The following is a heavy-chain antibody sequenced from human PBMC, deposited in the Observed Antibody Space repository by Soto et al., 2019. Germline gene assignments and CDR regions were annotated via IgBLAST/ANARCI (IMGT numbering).Heavy chain of an antibody. CDR3: AGGGETLGYCSGGSCSTEYYFDY. Sequence: ASVKVSCKASGYTFTGYYMHWVRQAPGQGLEWMGWINPNSGGTNYAQKFQGWVTMTGETSISTANIELSRLRSDDTAVYYCAGGGETLGYCSGGSCSTEYYFDYWGQGTLVTVSS. D-gene: IGHD2-15*01. CDR2: INPNSGGT. J-gene: IGHJ4*02. CDR1: GYTFTGYY. V-gene: IGHV1-2*04.